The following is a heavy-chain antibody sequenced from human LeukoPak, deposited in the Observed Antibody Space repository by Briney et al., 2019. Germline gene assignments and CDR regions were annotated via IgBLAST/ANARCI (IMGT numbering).Heavy chain of an antibody. Sequence: SVKVSCKASGGTFSSYAISWVRQAPGQGLEWMGGIIPIFGTANYAQKFQGRVTITTDESTSTAYMELSSLRSEDTAVYYCASFSRYSSLRGAYYYYYMDVWGKGTTVTVSS. CDR2: IIPIFGTA. CDR3: ASFSRYSSLRGAYYYYYMDV. D-gene: IGHD6-13*01. CDR1: GGTFSSYA. J-gene: IGHJ6*03. V-gene: IGHV1-69*05.